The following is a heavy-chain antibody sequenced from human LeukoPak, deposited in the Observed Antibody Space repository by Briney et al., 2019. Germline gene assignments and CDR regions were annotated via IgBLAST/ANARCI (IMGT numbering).Heavy chain of an antibody. Sequence: SETLSLTCTVSGGSISSYYLSWIRQPAGKGLEWIGRIYTSGSTNYNPSLKSRVTMSVDTSKNQFSLKLSSVTAADTAVYYCARVYSSGLAFDYWGQGTLVTVSS. J-gene: IGHJ4*02. CDR1: GGSISSYY. CDR2: IYTSGST. D-gene: IGHD6-19*01. V-gene: IGHV4-4*07. CDR3: ARVYSSGLAFDY.